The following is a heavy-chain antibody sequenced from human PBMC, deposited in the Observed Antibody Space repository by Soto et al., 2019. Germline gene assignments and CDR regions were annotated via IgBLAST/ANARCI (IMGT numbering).Heavy chain of an antibody. CDR2: IWSDGSYA. Sequence: GGSLRLSCAASGFTFSRYGMHWVRQAPGKGLEWVAAIWSDGSYAYYADSVMGRFTISRDNSKNTLFLQMNSLRAEDTAVYYCAKAGGYTYGSLGYWGQGTLVTVSS. D-gene: IGHD5-18*01. V-gene: IGHV3-33*06. CDR1: GFTFSRYG. CDR3: AKAGGYTYGSLGY. J-gene: IGHJ4*02.